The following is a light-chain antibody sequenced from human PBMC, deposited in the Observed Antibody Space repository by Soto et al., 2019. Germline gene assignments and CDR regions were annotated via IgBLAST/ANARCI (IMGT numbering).Light chain of an antibody. V-gene: IGLV7-46*01. CDR3: LLSYNGPYV. CDR2: DTT. CDR1: TGAVTSGHY. J-gene: IGLJ1*01. Sequence: QAVVTXEPSLTVSPGGTVTLTCGSSTGAVTSGHYPYWFQQKPGQAPRTLIYDTTNRHSWTPARFSGSLLGGKAALTLSGAQPEDEAEYYCLLSYNGPYVFGTGTKVTVL.